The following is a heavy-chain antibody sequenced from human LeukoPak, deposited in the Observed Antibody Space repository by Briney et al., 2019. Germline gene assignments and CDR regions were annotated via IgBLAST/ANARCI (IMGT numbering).Heavy chain of an antibody. V-gene: IGHV1-69*04. D-gene: IGHD3-3*01. J-gene: IGHJ6*03. CDR1: GGTFSSYA. Sequence: ASVKVSCKASGGTFSSYAISWVRQAPGQGLEWIGRIIPILGIANYAQKFQGRVTITADKSTSTAYMELSSLRSEDTAVYYCARAVRFGVVNPGPENWYYYYYMDVWGKGTTVTVSS. CDR3: ARAVRFGVVNPGPENWYYYYYMDV. CDR2: IIPILGIA.